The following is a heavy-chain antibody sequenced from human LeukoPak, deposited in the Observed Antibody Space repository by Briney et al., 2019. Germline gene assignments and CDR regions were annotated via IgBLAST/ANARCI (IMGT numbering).Heavy chain of an antibody. CDR2: INHSGST. CDR3: ARIFDWAPWASDY. J-gene: IGHJ4*02. V-gene: IGHV4-34*01. CDR1: GGSFSGYY. D-gene: IGHD3-9*01. Sequence: SETLSLTCAVYGGSFSGYYWSWIRQPPGKGLEWIGEINHSGSTNYNPSLKSRVTISVDTSKNQFSLKLSSVTAADTAVYYCARIFDWAPWASDYWGQGTLVTVSS.